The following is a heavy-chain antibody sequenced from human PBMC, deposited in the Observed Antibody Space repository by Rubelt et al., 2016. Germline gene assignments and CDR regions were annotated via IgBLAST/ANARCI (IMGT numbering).Heavy chain of an antibody. J-gene: IGHJ4*02. CDR1: GYTFTGYY. CDR2: INPNSGGT. CDR3: ARFAIGGHSSGYLFDY. D-gene: IGHD3-22*01. V-gene: IGHV1-2*02. Sequence: QVQLVQSGAEVKKPGASVKVSCKASGYTFTGYYMHWVRQAPGQGLEWIGWINPNSGGTNYAQRFKGVVTMTRDTHISTAYMELSRLRSDDTAVYYCARFAIGGHSSGYLFDYWGQGTLVTVSS.